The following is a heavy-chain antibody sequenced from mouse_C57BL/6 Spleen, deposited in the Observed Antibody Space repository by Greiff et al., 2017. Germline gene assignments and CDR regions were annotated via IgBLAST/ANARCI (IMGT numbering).Heavy chain of an antibody. Sequence: VQLQQSGPELVKPGASVKIPCKASGYTFTDYNMDWVKQSHGKSLEWIGDINPNNGGTIYNQKFKGKAILTVDKSSSTAYMELRSLTSEDTAVYYCARRASSGDHFDYWGQGTTLTVSS. CDR2: INPNNGGT. J-gene: IGHJ2*01. CDR3: ARRASSGDHFDY. D-gene: IGHD3-2*02. CDR1: GYTFTDYN. V-gene: IGHV1-18*01.